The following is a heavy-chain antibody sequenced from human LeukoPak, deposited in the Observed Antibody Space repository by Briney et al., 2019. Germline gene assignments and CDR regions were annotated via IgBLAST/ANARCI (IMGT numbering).Heavy chain of an antibody. D-gene: IGHD3-10*01. V-gene: IGHV3-23*01. CDR3: AKDLLGVGELLYDWFDP. J-gene: IGHJ5*02. CDR2: ISGSGGST. CDR1: GFTFSDYY. Sequence: PGGSLRLSCAASGFTFSDYYMNWVRQAPGKGLEWVSAISGSGGSTYYADSVKGRFTISRDNSKNTLYLQMNSLRAEDTAVYYCAKDLLGVGELLYDWFDPWGQGTLVTVSS.